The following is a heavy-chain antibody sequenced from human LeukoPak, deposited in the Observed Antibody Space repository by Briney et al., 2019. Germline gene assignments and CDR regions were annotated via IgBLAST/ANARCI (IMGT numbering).Heavy chain of an antibody. CDR3: ANSNGYGLIDL. V-gene: IGHV4-39*07. CDR1: GGSISTSNYY. J-gene: IGHJ3*01. D-gene: IGHD3-10*01. CDR2: IFYSGST. Sequence: SETLSLTCTVSGGSISTSNYYWGWIRQPPGKALEWIGNIFYSGSTYYGPSLTSRLTISLDTSRNQFSLKLNSLTAADTAVYYCANSNGYGLIDLWGQGTMVTVSS.